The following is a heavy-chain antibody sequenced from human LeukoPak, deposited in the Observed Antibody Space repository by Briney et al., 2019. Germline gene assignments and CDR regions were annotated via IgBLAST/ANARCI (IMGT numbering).Heavy chain of an antibody. CDR2: VSAYADDT. V-gene: IGHV1-18*01. Sequence: ASVKVSCKASGYTFITYGISWVRQAPGQGLECMGWVSAYADDTNYVQKYQGRVSMTTDTSTSTAYMELRSLRSDDTAVYYCARDCIGCHGFDYWGQGTLVTVSS. CDR1: GYTFITYG. CDR3: ARDCIGCHGFDY. J-gene: IGHJ4*02. D-gene: IGHD2-15*01.